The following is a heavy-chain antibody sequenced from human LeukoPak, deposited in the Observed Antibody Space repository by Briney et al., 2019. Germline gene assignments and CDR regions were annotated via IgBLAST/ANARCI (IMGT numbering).Heavy chain of an antibody. Sequence: ASVTVSCTASGYTFTSYGISWVRQAPGQGLEWMGWISAYNGNTNCAQKLQGRVTMTTDTSTSTAYMELRSLRSDDTAVYYCARSPGIAAAGPFDYWGQGTLVTVSS. CDR2: ISAYNGNT. J-gene: IGHJ4*02. V-gene: IGHV1-18*01. CDR1: GYTFTSYG. D-gene: IGHD6-13*01. CDR3: ARSPGIAAAGPFDY.